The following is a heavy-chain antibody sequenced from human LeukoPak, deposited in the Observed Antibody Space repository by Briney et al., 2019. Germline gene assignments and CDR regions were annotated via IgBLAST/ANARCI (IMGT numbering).Heavy chain of an antibody. D-gene: IGHD6-13*01. V-gene: IGHV1-18*01. CDR2: ISAYNGNT. Sequence: ASVKVSCKASGYTFTSYGISWVRQAPGQGLEWMGWISAYNGNTNYAQKLQGRVTMTTDTSTSTAYMELRSLRSDDTAVYYCARDSTGYSSSGPGYWGQGTLVTVSS. CDR3: ARDSTGYSSSGPGY. J-gene: IGHJ4*02. CDR1: GYTFTSYG.